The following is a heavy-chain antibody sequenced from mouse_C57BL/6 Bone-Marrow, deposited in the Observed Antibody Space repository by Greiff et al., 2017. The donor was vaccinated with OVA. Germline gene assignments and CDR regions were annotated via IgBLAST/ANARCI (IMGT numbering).Heavy chain of an antibody. V-gene: IGHV14-4*01. CDR1: GFNIKDDY. D-gene: IGHD1-1*01. CDR2: IDPENGDT. J-gene: IGHJ3*01. Sequence: VQLQQSGAELVRPGASVKLSCTASGFNIKDDYMHWVKQRPEKGLEWIGWIDPENGDTEYASKFQGKATITADTSSNTAYLQLSSLTSEDTAVYYCIPNYGAYWGQGTLVTVSA. CDR3: IPNYGAY.